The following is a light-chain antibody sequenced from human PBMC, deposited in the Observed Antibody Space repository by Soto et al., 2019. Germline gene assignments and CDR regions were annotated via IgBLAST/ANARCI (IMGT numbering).Light chain of an antibody. J-gene: IGLJ1*01. CDR1: SSDVGDYKY. CDR3: SSYTTIFTYV. Sequence: QSVLTQPASVSGSPGQSITISCTGTSSDVGDYKYVSWYQQHPGKAPKLVISEVSNRPSGISNRFSGSKSGNTASLTISGLQAEDEADYYCSSYTTIFTYVFGTGTKVTGL. V-gene: IGLV2-14*01. CDR2: EVS.